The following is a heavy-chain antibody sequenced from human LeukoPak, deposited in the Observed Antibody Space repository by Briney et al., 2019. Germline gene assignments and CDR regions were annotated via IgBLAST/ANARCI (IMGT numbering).Heavy chain of an antibody. CDR3: ARITIVVGTETHFDY. Sequence: SETLSLTCTVSGGSISTFYWSWIRQPAGKGLEWIGRIFTTGNTNYNPSLKSRVTISVDTSKNQFSLKLSSVTAADTAVYYCARITIVVGTETHFDYWGQGTLVTVSS. J-gene: IGHJ4*02. V-gene: IGHV4-4*07. CDR2: IFTTGNT. D-gene: IGHD3-9*01. CDR1: GGSISTFY.